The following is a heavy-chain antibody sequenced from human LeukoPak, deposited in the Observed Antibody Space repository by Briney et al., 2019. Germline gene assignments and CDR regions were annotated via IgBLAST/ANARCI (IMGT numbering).Heavy chain of an antibody. CDR2: IIPIFGTA. V-gene: IGHV1-69*05. CDR1: GGTFSSYA. J-gene: IGHJ4*02. CDR3: ARGTPLGLIDY. D-gene: IGHD3-16*01. Sequence: AASVKVSCKASGGTFSSYAISWVRQAPGQGLEWMGGIIPIFGTANYAQKFQGRVTITTDESTSTAYMELSRLRSDDTAVYYCARGTPLGLIDYWGQGTLVTVSS.